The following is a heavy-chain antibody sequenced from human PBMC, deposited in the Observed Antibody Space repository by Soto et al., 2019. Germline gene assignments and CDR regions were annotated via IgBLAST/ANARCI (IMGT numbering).Heavy chain of an antibody. CDR1: GYTFTSYY. Sequence: GASVKVSCKASGYTFTSYYMHWVRQAPGQGLEWMGIINPSGGSTSYAQKFQGRVTMTRDTSTSTVYMELSSLRSEDTAVYYCARDFTRTAVDTAMVPFDYWGQGTLVTVSS. CDR3: ARDFTRTAVDTAMVPFDY. D-gene: IGHD5-18*01. J-gene: IGHJ4*02. CDR2: INPSGGST. V-gene: IGHV1-46*01.